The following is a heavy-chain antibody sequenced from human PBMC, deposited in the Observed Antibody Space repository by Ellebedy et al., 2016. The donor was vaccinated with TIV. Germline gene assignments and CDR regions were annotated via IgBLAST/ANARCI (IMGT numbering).Heavy chain of an antibody. V-gene: IGHV3-30*02. CDR2: KRFDGRNE. CDR3: TRETNPSPGAVAGTGFDC. CDR1: GFSAYG. Sequence: GGSLRLSCAASGFSAYGMHWVRQAPGKGLEWVAFKRFDGRNEYNGDSVKGRFFISRDVSKNTLFLQMNRLRAEDTAIYYCTRETNPSPGAVAGTGFDCWGQGALVIVSS. J-gene: IGHJ4*02. D-gene: IGHD6-19*01.